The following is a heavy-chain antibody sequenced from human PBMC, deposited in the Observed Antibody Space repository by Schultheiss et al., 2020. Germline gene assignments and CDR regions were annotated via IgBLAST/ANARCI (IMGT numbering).Heavy chain of an antibody. CDR1: GFAFDDYA. CDR3: AKGDHSSGYRGYFDY. V-gene: IGHV3-21*04. CDR2: ISSSSSYI. D-gene: IGHD6-19*01. J-gene: IGHJ4*02. Sequence: GGSLRLSCVPSGFAFDDYAMHWVRQAPGKGLEWVSSISSSSSYIYYADSVKGRFTISRDNAKNSLYLQMNSLRAEDTAVYYCAKGDHSSGYRGYFDYWGQGNLGTVSS.